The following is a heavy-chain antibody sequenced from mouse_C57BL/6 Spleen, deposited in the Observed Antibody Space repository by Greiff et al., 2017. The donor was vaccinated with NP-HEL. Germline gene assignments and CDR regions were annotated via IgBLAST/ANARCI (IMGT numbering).Heavy chain of an antibody. J-gene: IGHJ2*01. Sequence: VQLKESGPELVKPGASVKISCKASGYSFTDYNMNWVKQSNGKSLEWIGVINPNYGTTSYNQKFKGKATLTVDQSSSTAYMQLNSLTSEDSAVYYCAREDLTTVVASNFDYWGQGTTLTVSS. V-gene: IGHV1-39*01. CDR2: INPNYGTT. CDR1: GYSFTDYN. CDR3: AREDLTTVVASNFDY. D-gene: IGHD1-1*01.